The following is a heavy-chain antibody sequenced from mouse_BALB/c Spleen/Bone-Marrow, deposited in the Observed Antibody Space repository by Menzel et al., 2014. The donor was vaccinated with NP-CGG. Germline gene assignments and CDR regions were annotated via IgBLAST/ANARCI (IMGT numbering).Heavy chain of an antibody. Sequence: QVHVKQSGAELARPGASVKMSCKASGYTFDYYTVQWVKQRPGQGLEWIGYINPSSGYTNYNQKFKDKATLTADKSPSTAYMQLSSLTSEDSAVYYCAREVYGSWFAYWGQGTLVTVSA. D-gene: IGHD2-2*01. J-gene: IGHJ3*01. V-gene: IGHV1-4*01. CDR2: INPSSGYT. CDR3: AREVYGSWFAY. CDR1: GYTFDYYT.